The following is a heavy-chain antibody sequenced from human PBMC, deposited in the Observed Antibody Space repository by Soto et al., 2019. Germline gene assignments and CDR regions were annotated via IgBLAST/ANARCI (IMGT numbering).Heavy chain of an antibody. CDR2: ISSSSSYI. CDR3: ARDYRWELQGYDAFDI. CDR1: GFTFSSYS. V-gene: IGHV3-21*01. Sequence: EVQLVESGGGLVKPGGSLRLSCAASGFTFSSYSMNWVRQAPGKGLEWVSSISSSSSYIYYADSAKGRFTISRDNAKNSLYLKMNSLRAEDTAVYNCARDYRWELQGYDAFDIWGQGTMVTVSS. J-gene: IGHJ3*02. D-gene: IGHD1-26*01.